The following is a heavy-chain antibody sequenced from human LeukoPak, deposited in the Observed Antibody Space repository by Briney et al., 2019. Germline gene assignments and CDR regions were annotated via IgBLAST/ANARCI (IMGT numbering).Heavy chain of an antibody. V-gene: IGHV1-2*06. J-gene: IGHJ4*02. Sequence: ASVKVSCKASGYTFIDYYFNWVRQAPGQGPEWMGRINVKSGATDYAQKSQGRVTVTRDTSTSTVHMELSGLRSEDTAVYYCARDQEGFDYWGQGTLVTVSS. CDR3: ARDQEGFDY. CDR2: INVKSGAT. CDR1: GYTFIDYY.